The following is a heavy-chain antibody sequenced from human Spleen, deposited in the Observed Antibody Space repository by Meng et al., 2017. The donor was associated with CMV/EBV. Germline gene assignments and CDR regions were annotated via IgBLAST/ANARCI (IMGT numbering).Heavy chain of an antibody. V-gene: IGHV4-30-4*01. CDR1: GSSVSSGNND. D-gene: IGHD2-2*02. CDR3: ARVNGDCFSTICYKGWFDP. Sequence: QVPRQESGQRRVNPPQHLSLTCTGSGSSVSSGNNDWILVRQPPGKGLEWIGYIYYSGRTYYNPSLESRVTMSVDTSKNQFSLNLNSVTAADTAVYYCARVNGDCFSTICYKGWFDPWGQGTLVTVSS. CDR2: IYYSGRT. J-gene: IGHJ5*02.